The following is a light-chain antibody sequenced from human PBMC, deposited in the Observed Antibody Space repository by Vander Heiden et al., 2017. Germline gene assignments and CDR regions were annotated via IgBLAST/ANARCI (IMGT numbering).Light chain of an antibody. CDR3: QQSYTTPS. Sequence: DIQMTQSPSSLSASVGDRVTITCRASQSISGYLNWYQQKPGTAPKVLIYAASSLQSGVPSRFSGSGSGTDFTLTISGLQPEDTGTYYCQQSYTTPSFGGGTKVEIK. J-gene: IGKJ4*01. CDR2: AAS. V-gene: IGKV1-39*01. CDR1: QSISGY.